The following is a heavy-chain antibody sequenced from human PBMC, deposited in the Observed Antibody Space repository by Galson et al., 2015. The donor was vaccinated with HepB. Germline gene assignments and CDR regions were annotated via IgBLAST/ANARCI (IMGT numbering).Heavy chain of an antibody. D-gene: IGHD5-24*01. CDR2: IWYDGSNK. CDR3: ARDWNGDAYNGHLDY. Sequence: SLRLSCAASRFTFSNYGMHWVRQAPGKGLEWVALIWYDGSNKYFADSVKGRFTISRDNSKSTLYLQMNTLRAEDTAVYYCARDWNGDAYNGHLDYWGQGTLVTVSS. CDR1: RFTFSNYG. J-gene: IGHJ4*02. V-gene: IGHV3-33*01.